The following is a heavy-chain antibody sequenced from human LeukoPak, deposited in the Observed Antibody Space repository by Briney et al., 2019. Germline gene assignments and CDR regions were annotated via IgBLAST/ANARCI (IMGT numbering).Heavy chain of an antibody. D-gene: IGHD6-6*01. CDR2: INHSGST. CDR1: GGSISGSY. J-gene: IGHJ3*02. CDR3: ARGSSSQAFDI. V-gene: IGHV4-34*01. Sequence: SQTLSLTCTVSGGSISGSYWSWIRQPPGKGLEWIGEINHSGSTNYNPSLKSRVTISIDTSKNQFSLKLSSVAAADTAVYYCARGSSSQAFDIWGQGTMVTVSS.